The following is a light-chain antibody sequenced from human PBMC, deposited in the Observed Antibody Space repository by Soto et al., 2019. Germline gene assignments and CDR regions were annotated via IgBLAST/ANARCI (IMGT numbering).Light chain of an antibody. V-gene: IGLV1-40*01. CDR2: GNS. CDR1: SSNIGAGYD. Sequence: QSVLTQPPSVSGAPGQRVTISCTGSSSNIGAGYDVHWYQQLPGTAPKLLICGNSNRPSGVPDRFSGSKSGTSASLAITGLQAEDEADYYCQSYDSSLSPYVFGTGTKLTVL. CDR3: QSYDSSLSPYV. J-gene: IGLJ1*01.